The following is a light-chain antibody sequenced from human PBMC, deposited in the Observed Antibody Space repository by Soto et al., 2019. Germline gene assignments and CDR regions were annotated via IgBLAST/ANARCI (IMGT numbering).Light chain of an antibody. Sequence: QSVRTQPASVSGSPGQSITISCTGTSSDVGSYNLVSWYQQHPGKAPKLIIYEGSKWPSGVSNRFSGSKSGNTASLTISGLQAEDEADYYCCSYAGSNNPYVFGAGTKVTVL. CDR3: CSYAGSNNPYV. J-gene: IGLJ1*01. V-gene: IGLV2-23*01. CDR2: EGS. CDR1: SSDVGSYNL.